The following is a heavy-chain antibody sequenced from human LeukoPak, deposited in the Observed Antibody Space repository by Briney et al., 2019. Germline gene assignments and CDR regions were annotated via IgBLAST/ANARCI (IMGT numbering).Heavy chain of an antibody. D-gene: IGHD2-8*01. CDR3: ARDRYCTNGVCPIV. Sequence: GGSLRLSCAASGFTFSSYEMNWVRQAPGKGLEWVSYISSSGSTIYYADSVKGRFTISRDNAKNSLYLQMNSLRAEDTAVYYCARDRYCTNGVCPIVWGQGTLVTVSS. V-gene: IGHV3-48*03. J-gene: IGHJ4*02. CDR1: GFTFSSYE. CDR2: ISSSGSTI.